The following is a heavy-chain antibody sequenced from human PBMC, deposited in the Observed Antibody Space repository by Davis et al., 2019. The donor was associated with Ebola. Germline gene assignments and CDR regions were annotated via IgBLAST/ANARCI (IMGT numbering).Heavy chain of an antibody. D-gene: IGHD1-1*01. CDR3: TRQVPGTGTTDR. Sequence: GESLKISCATSGFIFRSYVMSWVRQAPGKGLEWVSTFGTSGDTFYADSVKGRFTISRDNSKNTLYLQMNSLKSEDTARYFCTRQVPGTGTTDRWGQGTVVTVSS. CDR2: FGTSGDT. J-gene: IGHJ5*02. V-gene: IGHV3-23*01. CDR1: GFIFRSYV.